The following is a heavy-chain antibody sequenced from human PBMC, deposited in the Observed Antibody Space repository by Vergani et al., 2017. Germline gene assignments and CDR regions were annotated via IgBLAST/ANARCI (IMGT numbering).Heavy chain of an antibody. CDR3: ASXNYHDSSGYYSFDY. V-gene: IGHV4-39*01. Sequence: QLQLQESGPGLVKTSETLSLTCTVSGGSISSSSYYWGWIRQPPGKGLEWIGSIFYSVSTYYNPSLKSRVTISIDTSKNQFSLNLKSVTAADTAVYYCASXNYHDSSGYYSFDYWGQGTLVTVSS. CDR1: GGSISSSSYY. D-gene: IGHD3-22*01. CDR2: IFYSVST. J-gene: IGHJ4*02.